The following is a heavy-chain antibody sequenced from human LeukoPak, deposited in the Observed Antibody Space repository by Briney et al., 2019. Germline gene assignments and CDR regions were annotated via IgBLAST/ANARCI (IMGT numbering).Heavy chain of an antibody. CDR2: IYYSGST. D-gene: IGHD1-26*01. CDR1: GGSLSSYY. Sequence: PSETLSLTCTVSGGSLSSYYWSWIRQPPGKGLEWIGYIYYSGSTNYNPSLKSRVTLSVDTSKNQFSLKLSSVTAADTAVYYCARVGEGVFDPWGQGTLVTVPS. V-gene: IGHV4-59*01. J-gene: IGHJ5*02. CDR3: ARVGEGVFDP.